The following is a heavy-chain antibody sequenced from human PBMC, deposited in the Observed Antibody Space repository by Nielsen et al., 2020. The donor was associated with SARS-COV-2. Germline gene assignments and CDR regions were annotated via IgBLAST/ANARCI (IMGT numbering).Heavy chain of an antibody. CDR3: ARIHFVVGGGYFYGMDS. V-gene: IGHV1-69*04. J-gene: IGHJ6*02. Sequence: SVKVSCKAYGGTFRRHAISWVRQAPGQGLEWMGRFIPFLGKANYAQKFQGRVTITADKSTPTAYMELSSLKSEDTAVYYCARIHFVVGGGYFYGMDSWGQGTSVTVS. CDR1: GGTFRRHA. CDR2: FIPFLGKA. D-gene: IGHD2-21*01.